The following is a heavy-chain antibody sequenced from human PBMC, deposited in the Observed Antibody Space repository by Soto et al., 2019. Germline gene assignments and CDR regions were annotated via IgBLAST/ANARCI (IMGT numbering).Heavy chain of an antibody. CDR1: GFAFSSYW. J-gene: IGHJ4*02. V-gene: IGHV3-7*01. D-gene: IGHD4-17*01. Sequence: EVQLVESGGGLVQPGGSLRLSCAASGFAFSSYWMSWVRQAPGKGLEWVADIKEDGSEKYYVDSVKGRFTISRDNAKNSLFLQMNSLRAEDTAVYYCARDWVSYGENAGLSFDYWCQGTLVTVSS. CDR3: ARDWVSYGENAGLSFDY. CDR2: IKEDGSEK.